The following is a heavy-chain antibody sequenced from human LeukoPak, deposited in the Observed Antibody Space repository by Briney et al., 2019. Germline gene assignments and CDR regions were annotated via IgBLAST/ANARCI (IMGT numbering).Heavy chain of an antibody. Sequence: SETLSLTCAVYGGSFSGYYWSWIRQPPGKGLEWIGEINHSGSTNYNPSLKSRVTISVDTSKNQFSLKLSSVTAADTAVYYCARGLAAAGNPSNYYYGMDVWGQGTTVTVSS. J-gene: IGHJ6*02. CDR2: INHSGST. D-gene: IGHD6-13*01. CDR1: GGSFSGYY. CDR3: ARGLAAAGNPSNYYYGMDV. V-gene: IGHV4-34*01.